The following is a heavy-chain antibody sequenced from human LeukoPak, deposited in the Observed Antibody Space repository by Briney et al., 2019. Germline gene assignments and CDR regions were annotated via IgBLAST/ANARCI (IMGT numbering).Heavy chain of an antibody. D-gene: IGHD1-14*01. CDR3: ARHLHNRDYYFDY. Sequence: PSETLSLTCTVSGDSINNYYWSWIRQPAGKGLEWIGRIYTSGSTNYNPSLKSRVTISVDTSRSQPPLKLRSVTAADTAVYYCARHLHNRDYYFDYWGQGTLVTVSS. V-gene: IGHV4-4*07. CDR1: GDSINNYY. J-gene: IGHJ4*02. CDR2: IYTSGST.